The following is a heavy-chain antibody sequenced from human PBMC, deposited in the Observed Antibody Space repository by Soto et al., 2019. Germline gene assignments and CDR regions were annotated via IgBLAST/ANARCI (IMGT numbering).Heavy chain of an antibody. J-gene: IGHJ4*02. CDR2: IYSTGST. Sequence: PSETLSLTCSVSGGSVSRGGYYWSWIRQVPGKGPEWIGYIYSTGSTLYNPSLKSRLTMSLDTPKNQFSLNLSSVTAADTAFYYCPRERRDSCPPMFFDYWGPGSLVTVSS. D-gene: IGHD3-10*02. CDR1: GGSVSRGGYY. V-gene: IGHV4-31*03. CDR3: PRERRDSCPPMFFDY.